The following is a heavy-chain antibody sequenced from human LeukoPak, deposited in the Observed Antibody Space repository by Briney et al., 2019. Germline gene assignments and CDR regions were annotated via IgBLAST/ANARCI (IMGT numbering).Heavy chain of an antibody. CDR2: ISSSSSYI. V-gene: IGHV3-21*01. J-gene: IGHJ6*02. CDR1: GFTFSSYS. CDR3: ARIAGDSSSLYGMDV. Sequence: GGSLRLSCAASGFTFSSYSMNWVRQAPGKGLKWVSSISSSSSYIYYADSVKGRFTISRDNAKNSLYLQMNSLRAEDTAVYYCARIAGDSSSLYGMDVWGQGTTVTVSS. D-gene: IGHD6-6*01.